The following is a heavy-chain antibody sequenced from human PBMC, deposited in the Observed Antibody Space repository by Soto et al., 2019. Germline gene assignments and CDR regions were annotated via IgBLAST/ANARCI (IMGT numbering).Heavy chain of an antibody. CDR1: GFTVSSNY. J-gene: IGHJ4*02. V-gene: IGHV3-66*01. D-gene: IGHD3-16*02. Sequence: GGSLRLSCAASGFTVSSNYMSWVRQAPGKGLEWVSVIYSGGSTYYADSVKGRFTISRDNSKNTRYLQMNSLRAEDTAVYYCARGDDDYIWGSYRYTGTFDYWGQGTLVTVSS. CDR2: IYSGGST. CDR3: ARGDDDYIWGSYRYTGTFDY.